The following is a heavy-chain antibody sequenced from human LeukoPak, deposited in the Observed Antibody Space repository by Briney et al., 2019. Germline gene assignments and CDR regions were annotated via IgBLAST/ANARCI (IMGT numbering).Heavy chain of an antibody. CDR3: ARDLGVYGNFDY. Sequence: PSETLSLTCTVSGGSISSGGYYWSWIRQPPGKGLEWIGHIYYSGSTNYNPSLKSRVTISVDTSKNQFTLKLSSVTAADTAVYYCARDLGVYGNFDYWGQGTLVTVSS. V-gene: IGHV4-61*08. D-gene: IGHD6-13*01. J-gene: IGHJ4*02. CDR1: GGSISSGGYY. CDR2: IYYSGST.